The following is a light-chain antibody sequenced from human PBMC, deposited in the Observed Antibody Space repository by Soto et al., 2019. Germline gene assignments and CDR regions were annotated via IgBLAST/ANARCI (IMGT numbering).Light chain of an antibody. V-gene: IGLV2-14*01. J-gene: IGLJ1*01. CDR3: STLSHIAHYV. Sequence: QSVLTQPASVSGSPGQSITISCTGSSSDVGAYNVVSWYQQHPGKAPKLIIYEVSNRPSGVSTRFSGSKSGNTASLTISGLQAEDEADYSCSTLSHIAHYVFGTGTKLTVL. CDR2: EVS. CDR1: SSDVGAYNV.